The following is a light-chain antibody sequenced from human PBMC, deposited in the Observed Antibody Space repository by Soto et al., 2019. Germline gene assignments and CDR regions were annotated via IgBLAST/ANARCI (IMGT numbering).Light chain of an antibody. CDR3: QQYDNWPLT. CDR2: GAS. J-gene: IGKJ4*01. Sequence: DIVMTQSPATLPVSPGERATLSCRASQSVSSNLAWYQQKPGQAPRFLIYGASTRATGIPARFSGSGSGTEFTRTISSLQSEDFAVYYCQQYDNWPLTFGGGTKVEIK. V-gene: IGKV3-15*01. CDR1: QSVSSN.